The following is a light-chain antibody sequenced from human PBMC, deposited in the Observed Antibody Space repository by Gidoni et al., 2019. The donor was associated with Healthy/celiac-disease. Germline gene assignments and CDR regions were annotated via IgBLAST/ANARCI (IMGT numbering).Light chain of an antibody. Sequence: QSVLTQPPSVSGAPGQRVTISCTGSSPNIGANYDVHWYHQLPGTAPKLLIYGNNNRPSGVPDRFSGSKSGTSAARAITGLQAEDEADYYCQSYDNKLSVVFGGGTKLTVL. V-gene: IGLV1-40*01. CDR1: SPNIGANYD. J-gene: IGLJ3*02. CDR3: QSYDNKLSVV. CDR2: GNN.